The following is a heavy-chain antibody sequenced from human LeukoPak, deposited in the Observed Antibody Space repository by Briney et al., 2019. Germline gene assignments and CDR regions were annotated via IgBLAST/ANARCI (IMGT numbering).Heavy chain of an antibody. Sequence: QPGGSLRLSCAASGFTFKIYEMNWVRQAPGKGLEWISYISTSGGTKNYEDSVNGRFTISRDNAKNLLYVHMNSLRAEDTAVYYCARWRQFEVDYWGQGILVTVSS. CDR2: ISTSGGTK. D-gene: IGHD3-10*01. CDR1: GFTFKIYE. CDR3: ARWRQFEVDY. V-gene: IGHV3-48*03. J-gene: IGHJ4*02.